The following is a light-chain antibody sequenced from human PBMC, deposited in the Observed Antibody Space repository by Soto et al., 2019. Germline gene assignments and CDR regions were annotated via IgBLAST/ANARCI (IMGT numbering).Light chain of an antibody. V-gene: IGKV3-15*01. CDR2: VAS. CDR3: QQYNNWPRT. CDR1: QSVGSD. J-gene: IGKJ1*01. Sequence: EVVMTQSPATLSVSPGERATLSCRASQSVGSDLAWYQQKPGQVPRLLIYVASTRATGIPARFSGSGSGTEFTLTISSLQSEDFAVYYCQQYNNWPRTFGQGTKV.